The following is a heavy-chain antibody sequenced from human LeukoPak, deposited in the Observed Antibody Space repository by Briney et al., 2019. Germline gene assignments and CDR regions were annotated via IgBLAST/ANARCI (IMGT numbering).Heavy chain of an antibody. CDR2: INHSGT. CDR3: ARRPRYSSGWYYFDS. D-gene: IGHD6-19*01. Sequence: SETLSLTCAVYGGSFSGDYWNWIRQPPGKGLEWTGEINHSGTNSNPSLKSRVTISVDRSKNQFSLKLSSVTAADTAVYYCARRPRYSSGWYYFDSWGQGTLVTVSS. CDR1: GGSFSGDY. V-gene: IGHV4-34*01. J-gene: IGHJ4*02.